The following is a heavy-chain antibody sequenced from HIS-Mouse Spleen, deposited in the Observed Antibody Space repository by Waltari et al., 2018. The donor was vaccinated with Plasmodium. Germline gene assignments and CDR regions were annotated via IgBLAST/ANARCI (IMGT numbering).Heavy chain of an antibody. CDR2: IYYSWST. J-gene: IGHJ4*02. CDR3: ARSIAATVTFYFDY. Sequence: QVQLQESGPGLVKPSQTLSLTCTVSGGSISSGGYYWSWIRQHPGKGLEWIGYIYYSWSTHSNPSLNSRVTISVDTSKNQFSLKLSSVTAADTAVYYCARSIAATVTFYFDYWGQGTLVTVSS. V-gene: IGHV4-31*03. D-gene: IGHD6-13*01. CDR1: GGSISSGGYY.